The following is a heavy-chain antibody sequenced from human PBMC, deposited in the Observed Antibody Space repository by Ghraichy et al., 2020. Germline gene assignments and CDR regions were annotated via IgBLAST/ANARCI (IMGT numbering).Heavy chain of an antibody. D-gene: IGHD6-19*01. CDR3: AQSSGWTYFFDY. CDR2: IFYSGNS. V-gene: IGHV4-39*01. J-gene: IGHJ4*02. Sequence: SQTLSLTCSVSGGSISTSYYYWGWIRQSPGKGLEWIGSIFYSGNSNYIPAPKIRVNMSVDTSKKQFSLKLRSVTATDTAVYFCAQSSGWTYFFDYWGQGVLVTVSS. CDR1: GGSISTSYYY.